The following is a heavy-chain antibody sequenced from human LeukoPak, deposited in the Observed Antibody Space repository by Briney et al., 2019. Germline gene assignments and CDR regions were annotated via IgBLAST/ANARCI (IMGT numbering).Heavy chain of an antibody. CDR3: ARAKQQLVPSYDY. J-gene: IGHJ4*02. Sequence: PGRSLRLSCAASGFTFSSYTMHCVRQAPGRGLEWVALISYDGNNKYYADSVKGRFTISRDNSKNTLYLQMNSLRAEDTAVYYCARAKQQLVPSYDYWGQGTLVTVSS. V-gene: IGHV3-30-3*01. CDR1: GFTFSSYT. CDR2: ISYDGNNK. D-gene: IGHD6-13*01.